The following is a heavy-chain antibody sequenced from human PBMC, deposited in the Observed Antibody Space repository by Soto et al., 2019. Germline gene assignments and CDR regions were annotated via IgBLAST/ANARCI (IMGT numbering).Heavy chain of an antibody. CDR3: ARHLVRGATIDY. CDR2: IYYSGST. J-gene: IGHJ4*02. CDR1: GGSISSSSYY. V-gene: IGHV4-39*01. D-gene: IGHD3-10*02. Sequence: SETLSLTCTVSGGSISSSSYYWGWIRQPPGKGLEWIGSIYYSGSTYYNPSLKSRVTISVDTSKNQFSLKLSSVTAADTAVYYCARHLVRGATIDYWGQGTLVTVSS.